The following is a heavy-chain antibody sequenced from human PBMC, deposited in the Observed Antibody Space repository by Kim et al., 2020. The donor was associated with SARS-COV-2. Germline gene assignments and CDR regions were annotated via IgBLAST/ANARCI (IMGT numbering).Heavy chain of an antibody. J-gene: IGHJ4*02. D-gene: IGHD3-22*01. CDR3: ARAYYDSSGYPFDY. Sequence: NTSLKSRVTISVDTSKNQFSLKLSSVTAADTAVYYCARAYYDSSGYPFDYWGQGTLVTVSS. V-gene: IGHV4-59*01.